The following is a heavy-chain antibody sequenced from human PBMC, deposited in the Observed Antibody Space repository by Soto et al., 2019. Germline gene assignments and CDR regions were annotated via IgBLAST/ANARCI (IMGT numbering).Heavy chain of an antibody. Sequence: QVQLVESGGGVVQPGRSLRLSCEASGFTFSSSGMHWVRQAPGKGLEWVAVISYDGNNKYNADSVKGRFSISRDNCKNTLYLQMNSLRAEDTAVYYCAKDLFFSSWPTNLYGMDVWGQGTKVTVSS. D-gene: IGHD6-13*01. J-gene: IGHJ6*02. CDR3: AKDLFFSSWPTNLYGMDV. CDR2: ISYDGNNK. V-gene: IGHV3-30*18. CDR1: GFTFSSSG.